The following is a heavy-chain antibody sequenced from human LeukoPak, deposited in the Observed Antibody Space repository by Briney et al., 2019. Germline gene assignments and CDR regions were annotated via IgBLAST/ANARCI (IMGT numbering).Heavy chain of an antibody. CDR3: ARERGTTSSWYFDL. CDR2: IYSGGST. Sequence: PGGSLRLSCAASGFTFSSNYMSWVRQAPGKGLEWVSVIYSGGSTYYAASVKGRFTISRHNSKNTLYLQMYSLRAEDTAVYYCARERGTTSSWYFDLWGRGTLVTVSS. CDR1: GFTFSSNY. V-gene: IGHV3-53*04. J-gene: IGHJ2*01. D-gene: IGHD2/OR15-2a*01.